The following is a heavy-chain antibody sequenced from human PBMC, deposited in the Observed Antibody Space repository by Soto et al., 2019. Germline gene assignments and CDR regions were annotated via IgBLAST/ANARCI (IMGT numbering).Heavy chain of an antibody. D-gene: IGHD2-8*01. CDR2: INPKSGGT. Sequence: GSSVKVSCKASGYSFTAYHIHWVRQAPGQGLEWLGRINPKSGGTSTAQKFQGWVTMTRDRSISTVYMELTRLRSDDTAVYFCARGHSTDCSHGVCAFFYNHELYVWG. V-gene: IGHV1-2*04. CDR3: ARGHSTDCSHGVCAFFYNHELYV. CDR1: GYSFTAYH. J-gene: IGHJ6*01.